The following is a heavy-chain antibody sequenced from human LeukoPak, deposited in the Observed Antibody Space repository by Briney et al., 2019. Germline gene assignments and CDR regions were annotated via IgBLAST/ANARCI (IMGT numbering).Heavy chain of an antibody. CDR1: GYTFTSYY. Sequence: GASVKVSCKASGYTFTSYYMHWVRQAPGQGLGWMGIINPSGGSTSYAQKFQGRVTMTRDTSASTAYMELSSLRSEDTAVYYCARKAPGPYNWFDPWGQGTLVTVSS. CDR2: INPSGGST. D-gene: IGHD1-14*01. CDR3: ARKAPGPYNWFDP. J-gene: IGHJ5*02. V-gene: IGHV1-46*01.